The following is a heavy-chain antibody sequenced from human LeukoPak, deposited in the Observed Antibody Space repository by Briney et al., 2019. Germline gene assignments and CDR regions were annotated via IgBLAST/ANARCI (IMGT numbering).Heavy chain of an antibody. CDR3: ARVIRRRSGYYN. CDR2: IYYSGST. D-gene: IGHD3-3*01. CDR1: GGSISSHY. V-gene: IGHV4-59*11. J-gene: IGHJ4*02. Sequence: SETLSLTCTVSGGSISSHYWSWIRQPPGKGLEWIGYIYYSGSTNYNPSLKSRVTISVDTSKNQFSLKLSSVTAADTAVYYCARVIRRRSGYYNWGQGTLVTVSS.